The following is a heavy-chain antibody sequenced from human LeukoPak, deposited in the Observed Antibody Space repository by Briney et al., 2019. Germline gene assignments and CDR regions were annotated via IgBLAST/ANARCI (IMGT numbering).Heavy chain of an antibody. CDR3: AGSRLGYCSSTSCFREGYYYYMDV. V-gene: IGHV4-31*03. Sequence: SQTLSLTCTVSGGSISSGGYYWSWTRQHPGKGLEWIGYIYYSGSTYYNPSLKSRVTISVDTSKNQFSLKLSSVTAADTAVYYCAGSRLGYCSSTSCFREGYYYYMDVWGKGTTVTVSS. J-gene: IGHJ6*03. D-gene: IGHD2-2*01. CDR1: GGSISSGGYY. CDR2: IYYSGST.